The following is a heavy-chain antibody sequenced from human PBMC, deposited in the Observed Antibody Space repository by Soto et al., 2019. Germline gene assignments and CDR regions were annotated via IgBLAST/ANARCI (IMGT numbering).Heavy chain of an antibody. CDR2: INHSGTT. V-gene: IGHV4-34*02. Sequence: QVQLQQWGAGLLKPSETLSLTCAVYGGSVSGYFWSWIRQPPGKGLEWIGEINHSGTTSYSPSLDSRVTPSVDTSNSQFSLRLSSVTAADTAIYYCARRYCSDSYCSYFDYWGRGTLVTVSS. CDR3: ARRYCSDSYCSYFDY. J-gene: IGHJ4*02. D-gene: IGHD2-15*01. CDR1: GGSVSGYF.